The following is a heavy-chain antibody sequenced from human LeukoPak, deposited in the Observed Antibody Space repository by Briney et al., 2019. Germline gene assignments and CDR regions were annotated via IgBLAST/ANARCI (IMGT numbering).Heavy chain of an antibody. V-gene: IGHV3-30*04. CDR1: GFTFSSYA. D-gene: IGHD1-26*01. CDR2: VSYDGSNK. J-gene: IGHJ4*02. CDR3: ARDTSFAVGGTLDF. Sequence: GGSLRLSCAASGFTFSSYAMHWVRQAPGKGLEWVAVVSYDGSNKYYANSVKGRFTISRDKSKNTLHLQMNSLRAEDTAIYYCARDTSFAVGGTLDFWGQGTLVTVSS.